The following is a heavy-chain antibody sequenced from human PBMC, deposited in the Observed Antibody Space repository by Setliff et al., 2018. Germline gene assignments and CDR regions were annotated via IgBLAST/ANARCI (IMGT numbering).Heavy chain of an antibody. D-gene: IGHD3-10*01. CDR2: INNDGSST. Sequence: LRLSCAASGFTFSSYAMHWVRQAPGKRLMWVSRINNDGSSTTYEDSVKGRFTISRDNSKNTLYLQMNSLRAEDTAVYYCARVERFGELADYWGQGTLVTVSS. V-gene: IGHV3-74*01. J-gene: IGHJ4*02. CDR3: ARVERFGELADY. CDR1: GFTFSSYA.